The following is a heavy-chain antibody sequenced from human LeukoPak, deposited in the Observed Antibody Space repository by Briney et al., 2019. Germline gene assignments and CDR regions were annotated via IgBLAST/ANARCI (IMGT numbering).Heavy chain of an antibody. Sequence: GGSLRLSCTASGFTFSTYGMHWVRQAPGKGLEWVTLISYDGSTKYYSDSVKGRFTLSRDNSKNTLYLQMNSLRAEDTAVYYCARWRYYDILTGYSIFDYWGQGTLVTVSS. CDR2: ISYDGSTK. CDR3: ARWRYYDILTGYSIFDY. CDR1: GFTFSTYG. J-gene: IGHJ4*02. D-gene: IGHD3-9*01. V-gene: IGHV3-30*03.